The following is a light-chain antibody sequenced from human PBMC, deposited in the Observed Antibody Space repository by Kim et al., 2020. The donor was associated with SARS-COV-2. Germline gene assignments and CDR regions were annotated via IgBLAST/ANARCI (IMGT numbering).Light chain of an antibody. CDR3: MQALQTPFT. CDR1: QSLLHSNGYNY. Sequence: DIVLTQSPLSLPVTPGEPASISCRSSQSLLHSNGYNYVDWYVQKPGQSPQLLIYLVSKRASGVPDRFSGSGSGTDFTLRISRVEPEDVGVYYCMQALQTPFTFGGGTKVDIK. V-gene: IGKV2-28*01. J-gene: IGKJ4*01. CDR2: LVS.